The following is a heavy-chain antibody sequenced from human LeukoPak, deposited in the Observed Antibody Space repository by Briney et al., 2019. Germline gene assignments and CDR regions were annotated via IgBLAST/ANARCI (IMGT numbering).Heavy chain of an antibody. Sequence: ASVKVSCKASGGTFSSYAISWVRQAPGQGLEWMGRIIPIFGTANYAQKFQGRVTITADESTSTAYMELSSLRSEDTAVYYCARDRYGYCSSTSCPYFDLWGRGTLVTVSS. CDR1: GGTFSSYA. D-gene: IGHD2-2*01. CDR3: ARDRYGYCSSTSCPYFDL. J-gene: IGHJ2*01. V-gene: IGHV1-69*13. CDR2: IIPIFGTA.